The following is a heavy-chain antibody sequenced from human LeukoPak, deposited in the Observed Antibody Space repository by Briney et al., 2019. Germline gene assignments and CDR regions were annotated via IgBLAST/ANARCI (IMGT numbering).Heavy chain of an antibody. CDR2: INGSGGST. J-gene: IGHJ3*02. Sequence: GSLRLSCAASGFTFSSYAMRWVRQAPGEGPGWVSAINGSGGSTYYADSVKGRFTISRDNSKNTLYLQMNSLRAEDTAVYYCAKFGYPRYCSSTSCYPDAFDIWGQGTMVTVSS. CDR3: AKFGYPRYCSSTSCYPDAFDI. D-gene: IGHD2-2*01. CDR1: GFTFSSYA. V-gene: IGHV3-23*01.